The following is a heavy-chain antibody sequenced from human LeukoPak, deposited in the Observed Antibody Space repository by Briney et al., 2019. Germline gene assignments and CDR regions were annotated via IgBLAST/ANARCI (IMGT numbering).Heavy chain of an antibody. D-gene: IGHD3-10*01. CDR2: ISVNGGST. V-gene: IGHV3-43*02. J-gene: IGHJ4*02. Sequence: GGSLRLSCAASGFTLGNDAMQWVRQVPGKGLEWVSLISVNGGSTYYADSVKGRFIISRDNSRNSLYLQMNSLTSEDSALYYCVKGYRGSAEPDYWGQGTLVTVSS. CDR1: GFTLGNDA. CDR3: VKGYRGSAEPDY.